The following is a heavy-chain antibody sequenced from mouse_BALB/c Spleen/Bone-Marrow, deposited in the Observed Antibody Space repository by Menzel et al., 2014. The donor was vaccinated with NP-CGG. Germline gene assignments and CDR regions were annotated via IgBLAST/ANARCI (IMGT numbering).Heavy chain of an antibody. CDR2: IDPANGNT. V-gene: IGHV14-3*02. CDR1: GFNIKDTY. Sequence: VQLQQSGAELVKPGASVKLSCTASGFNIKDTYMHWVKQRPEQGLEWIGRIDPANGNTKYDPKFQGKATITADTSSNTAYLQLSSLTSEDTAVYXXASYYXGSSSFAYWGQGTLVTVSA. J-gene: IGHJ3*01. CDR3: ASYYXGSSSFAY. D-gene: IGHD1-1*01.